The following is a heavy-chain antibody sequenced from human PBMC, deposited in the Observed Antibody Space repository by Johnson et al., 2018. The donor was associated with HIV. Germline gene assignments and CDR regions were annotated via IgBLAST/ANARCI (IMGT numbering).Heavy chain of an antibody. D-gene: IGHD6-19*01. J-gene: IGHJ3*01. CDR3: AKPQLLADDIVNF. CDR1: GFRFSSSW. CDR2: INSDGGST. Sequence: VQLVESGGGLVQPGGSLRLSCTASGFRFSSSWMHWVRQAPGKGLVWVSRINSDGGSTAYADSVKGRFTISRENTTDTLSLQMNSLSAENTGVDYCAKPQLLADDIVNFWGQGTMVIVTS. V-gene: IGHV3-74*03.